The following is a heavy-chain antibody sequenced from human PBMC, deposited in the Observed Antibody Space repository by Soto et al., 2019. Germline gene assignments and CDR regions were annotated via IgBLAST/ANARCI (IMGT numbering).Heavy chain of an antibody. D-gene: IGHD1-26*01. CDR3: ARRGSGSDSDY. CDR1: GFTFSSYA. V-gene: IGHV3-23*01. Sequence: EVQLLESGGGLVQPGGSLRLSCAASGFTFSSYAMRWVRQAPVKGLEWVSAISGSGDSTYYADSVKGRFTISRDNSKNTLYLQMTSLRAEDTGVYYCARRGSGSDSDYWGQGTLVTVSS. J-gene: IGHJ4*02. CDR2: ISGSGDST.